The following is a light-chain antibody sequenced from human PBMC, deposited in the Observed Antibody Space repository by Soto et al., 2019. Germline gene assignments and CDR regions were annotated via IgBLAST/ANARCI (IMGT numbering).Light chain of an antibody. Sequence: VGMTQSPLSLPVTLGEPASVSCRSRQSLVDNDGYSYLSWFQQRPGQSPRRLIYKISNRDSGVPDRFSGSGSDTDFTLKISRVEPEDVAVYYCMQGTHCPYTFGQGTQLEIK. J-gene: IGKJ2*01. CDR3: MQGTHCPYT. CDR1: QSLVDNDGYSY. CDR2: KIS. V-gene: IGKV2-30*01.